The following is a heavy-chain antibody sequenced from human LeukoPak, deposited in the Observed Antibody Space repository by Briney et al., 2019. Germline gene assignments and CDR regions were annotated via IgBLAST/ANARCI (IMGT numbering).Heavy chain of an antibody. V-gene: IGHV3-23*01. CDR3: AKDMGIQLWLSDY. CDR2: IIGSGGST. D-gene: IGHD5-18*01. CDR1: GFTFSSYA. Sequence: GSLRLSCAASGFTFSSYAMSWVRQAPGKGLEWVSAIIGSGGSTYYADSVKGRFTISRDNSKNTLYLQMNSLRAEDTAVYYCAKDMGIQLWLSDYWGQGTLVTVSS. J-gene: IGHJ4*02.